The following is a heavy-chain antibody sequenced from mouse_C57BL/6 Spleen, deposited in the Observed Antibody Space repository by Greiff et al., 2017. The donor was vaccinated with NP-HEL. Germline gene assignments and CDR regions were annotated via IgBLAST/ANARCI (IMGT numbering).Heavy chain of an antibody. CDR1: GFTFSSYG. Sequence: VQLKESGGDLVKPGGSLKLSCAASGFTFSSYGMSWVRQTPDKRLEWVATISSGGSYTYYPDSVKGRFTISRDNAKNTLYLQMSSLKSEDTAMYYCARQRPYFDYWGQGTTLTVSS. V-gene: IGHV5-6*01. CDR2: ISSGGSYT. J-gene: IGHJ2*01. CDR3: ARQRPYFDY.